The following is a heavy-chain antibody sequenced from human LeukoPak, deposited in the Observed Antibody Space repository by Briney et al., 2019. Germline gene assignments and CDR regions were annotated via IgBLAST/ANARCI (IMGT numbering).Heavy chain of an antibody. V-gene: IGHV1-46*01. D-gene: IGHD6-19*01. Sequence: ASVKVSCKASGYTFTSYYMHWVRQAPGQGLEWMGIINPSGGTTAYAQKFQGRGTMTRDTSTSTVYMELSSLRSEDTAVYYCARGLRGSSGWYGFDYWGQGTLVTVSS. J-gene: IGHJ4*02. CDR3: ARGLRGSSGWYGFDY. CDR1: GYTFTSYY. CDR2: INPSGGTT.